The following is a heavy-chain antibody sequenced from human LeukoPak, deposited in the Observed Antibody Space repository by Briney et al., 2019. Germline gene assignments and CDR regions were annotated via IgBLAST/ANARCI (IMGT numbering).Heavy chain of an antibody. CDR3: ARGGGLALAGTRFDY. J-gene: IGHJ4*02. Sequence: ASVKVSCKASGYTFSDYYMHWVRQAPGQGLEWMGWINSNGGGTTYAQNFQGRVTMARDTSITTVCMELSSLTSDDTAVYYCARGGGLALAGTRFDYWGRGTLVTVSS. CDR1: GYTFSDYY. CDR2: INSNGGGT. D-gene: IGHD6-13*01. V-gene: IGHV1-2*02.